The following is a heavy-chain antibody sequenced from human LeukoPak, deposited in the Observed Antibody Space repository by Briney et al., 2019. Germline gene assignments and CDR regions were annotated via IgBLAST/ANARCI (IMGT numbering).Heavy chain of an antibody. V-gene: IGHV4-4*07. CDR3: ASLLPDYYDSSGDYFDY. CDR2: IYTSGST. J-gene: IGHJ4*02. Sequence: SETLSLTCTVSGGSISSHYWSWIRQPAGKGLEWIGRIYTSGSTNYNPSLKSRVTMSVDTSKNQFSLKLSSVTAADTAVYYCASLLPDYYDSSGDYFDYWGQGTLVTVSS. D-gene: IGHD3-22*01. CDR1: GGSISSHY.